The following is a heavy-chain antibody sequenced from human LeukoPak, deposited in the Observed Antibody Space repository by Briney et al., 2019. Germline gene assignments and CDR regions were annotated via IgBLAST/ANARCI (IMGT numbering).Heavy chain of an antibody. V-gene: IGHV3-20*04. CDR2: INWNGGST. J-gene: IGHJ4*02. D-gene: IGHD2-2*01. CDR3: ARDGPVPAAIQGSFDY. Sequence: GGSLRLSCAASGFNFDDYGMSWVRQAPGKGMEWISGINWNGGSTGYADSVKGRFTISIDNAKNSLYLQMNSLRAEDTALYYCARDGPVPAAIQGSFDYWGQGTLVTVSS. CDR1: GFNFDDYG.